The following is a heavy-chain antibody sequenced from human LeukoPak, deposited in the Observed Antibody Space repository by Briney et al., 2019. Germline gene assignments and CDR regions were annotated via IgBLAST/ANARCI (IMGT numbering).Heavy chain of an antibody. V-gene: IGHV1-2*02. CDR1: GYTFTGYY. D-gene: IGHD3-10*01. CDR3: ARELWFGELLNSYYYYGMDV. J-gene: IGHJ6*02. CDR2: INPNSGGT. Sequence: GASVKVSCKASGYTFTGYYMHWVRQAPGQGLEWMGWINPNSGGTNYARKFQGRVTMTRDTSISTAYMELSRLRSDDTAVYYCARELWFGELLNSYYYYGMDVWGQGTTVTVSS.